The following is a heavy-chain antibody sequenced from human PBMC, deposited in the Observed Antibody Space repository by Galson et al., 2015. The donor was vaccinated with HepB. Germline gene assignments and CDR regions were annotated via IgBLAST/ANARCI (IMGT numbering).Heavy chain of an antibody. CDR2: IWYDESHK. V-gene: IGHV3-33*01. J-gene: IGHJ6*02. Sequence: SLRLSCAASGFIFSSYGMHWVRQAPGKGLEWVAVIWYDESHKLYADSVKGRFNISRDNSKNTLYLQMNSLRADDTAVYYCARDIAAREWLGYYYYGMDVWGQGTTVIVSS. CDR1: GFIFSSYG. CDR3: ARDIAAREWLGYYYYGMDV. D-gene: IGHD6-6*01.